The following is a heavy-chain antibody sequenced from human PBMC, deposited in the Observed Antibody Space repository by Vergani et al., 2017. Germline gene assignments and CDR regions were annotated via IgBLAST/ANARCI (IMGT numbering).Heavy chain of an antibody. CDR3: AKDLYRTGNPVDY. CDR1: GFTFSSYA. Sequence: EVQLLESGGGLVQPGGSLRLSCAASGFTFSSYAMSWVRQAPGKGLEWVSAISGSGRSTYYAGSVKGRFTISTDNSKTTLYLQMNSLRAVDTAVYYCAKDLYRTGNPVDYWGQGSLVTVSS. V-gene: IGHV3-23*01. D-gene: IGHD3-16*02. J-gene: IGHJ4*02. CDR2: ISGSGRST.